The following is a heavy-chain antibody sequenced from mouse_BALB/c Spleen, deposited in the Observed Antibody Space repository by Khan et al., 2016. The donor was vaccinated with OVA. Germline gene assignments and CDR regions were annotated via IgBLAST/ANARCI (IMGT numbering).Heavy chain of an antibody. V-gene: IGHV5-6-3*01. CDR1: GFSFSSYG. CDR2: INSNGGST. Sequence: EVELVESGGGLVQPGGSLKLSCAASGFSFSSYGMSWVRQTPDKRLELVATINSNGGSTYYPDSVRGRFTISRDNAKNTLNLQMSSLKSEDTAMYYCARMERTIHWGQGTTLTVSS. CDR3: ARMERTIH. J-gene: IGHJ2*01.